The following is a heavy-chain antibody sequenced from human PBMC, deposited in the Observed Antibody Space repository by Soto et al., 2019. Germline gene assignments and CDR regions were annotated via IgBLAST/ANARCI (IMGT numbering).Heavy chain of an antibody. Sequence: PGESLKISCKGSGYSFTNYWISWVRQMPGKGLEWMGRIDPSDSYTNYSPSFQGHVTISADKSISTAYLQWSSLKASDTVMYYCARYGSPRHYYYGMDVWGQGTTVTVS. CDR2: IDPSDSYT. CDR3: ARYGSPRHYYYGMDV. V-gene: IGHV5-10-1*01. CDR1: GYSFTNYW. D-gene: IGHD3-10*01. J-gene: IGHJ6*02.